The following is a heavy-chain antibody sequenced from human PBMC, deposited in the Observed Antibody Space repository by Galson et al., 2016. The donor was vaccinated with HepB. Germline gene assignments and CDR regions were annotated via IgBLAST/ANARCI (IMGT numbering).Heavy chain of an antibody. D-gene: IGHD5-18*01. Sequence: SLRLSCAASGFTFSDHYMDWVRQAPGKGLEWVGRSRNKANSYTTEYAASVKGRFIISRDGSENSLYLQMSSLKTDDTAVYYCARGYHSFDSWGQGTLVTVSS. CDR3: ARGYHSFDS. J-gene: IGHJ4*02. CDR1: GFTFSDHY. CDR2: SRNKANSYTT. V-gene: IGHV3-72*01.